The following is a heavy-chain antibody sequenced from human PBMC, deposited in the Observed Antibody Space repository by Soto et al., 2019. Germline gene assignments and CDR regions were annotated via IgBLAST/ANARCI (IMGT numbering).Heavy chain of an antibody. CDR1: GFTFSSYA. D-gene: IGHD1-20*01. CDR3: ARVAADEIDNSAAGMDV. J-gene: IGHJ6*02. CDR2: ISGSGGST. Sequence: GGSLRLSCAASGFTFSSYAMSWVRQAPGKGLEWVSAISGSGGSTYYADSVKGRFTISRDNSKNTLYLQMNSLRSDDTAVYYCARVAADEIDNSAAGMDVWGQGTTVTVSS. V-gene: IGHV3-23*01.